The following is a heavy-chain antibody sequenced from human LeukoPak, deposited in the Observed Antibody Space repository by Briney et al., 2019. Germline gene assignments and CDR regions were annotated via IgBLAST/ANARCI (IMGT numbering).Heavy chain of an antibody. CDR1: GLTFSGYW. V-gene: IGHV3-7*05. CDR2: IKQDGSEK. CDR3: ARGPPPRYSTSWFDY. J-gene: IGHJ5*01. Sequence: PGGSLRLSCAASGLTFSGYWMNWVRQAPGKGLEWVASIKQDGSEKYYVDSVRGRFTISRDNANNSLNLQMDSLRADDMAVYYCARGPPPRYSTSWFDYWGQGTLVTVSS. D-gene: IGHD6-13*01.